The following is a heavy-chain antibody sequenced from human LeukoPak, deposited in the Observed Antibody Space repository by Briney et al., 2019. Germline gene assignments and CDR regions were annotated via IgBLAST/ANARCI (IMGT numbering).Heavy chain of an antibody. CDR1: GYTFTSYS. J-gene: IGHJ6*03. V-gene: IGHV1-3*03. CDR2: INAGNGNT. CDR3: ARDYYGSGSYYNAKNPYDYYYYYMGV. Sequence: ASVRVSCKASGYTFTSYSMHWVRQAPGQRLEWMGWINAGNGNTKYSQEFQGRVTITRDTSASTAYMELSSLRSEDMAVYYCARDYYGSGSYYNAKNPYDYYYYYMGVWGKETTVTVSS. D-gene: IGHD3-10*01.